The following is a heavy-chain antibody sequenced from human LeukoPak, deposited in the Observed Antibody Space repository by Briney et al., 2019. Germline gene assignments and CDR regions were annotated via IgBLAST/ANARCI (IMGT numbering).Heavy chain of an antibody. Sequence: GGALRLSCAAARFTSSSYVMPAVRQAPSQEPAYMAVIWYDGSNKYYADSVKGRFTISRDNSKNTLNLQMNSLRVEDTAVYYCARDGGRAVHFDYWGQGTLVTVSS. CDR1: RFTSSSYV. V-gene: IGHV3-33*01. CDR2: IWYDGSNK. J-gene: IGHJ4*02. D-gene: IGHD3-16*01. CDR3: ARDGGRAVHFDY.